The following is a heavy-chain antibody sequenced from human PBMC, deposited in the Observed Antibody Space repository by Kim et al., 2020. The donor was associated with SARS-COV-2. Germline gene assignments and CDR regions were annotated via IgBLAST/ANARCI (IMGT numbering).Heavy chain of an antibody. CDR2: IKQDGSEK. Sequence: GGSLRLSCAASGFTFSSYWMSWVRQAPGKGLQWVANIKQDGSEKYYVDSVKGRFTISRDNAKNSLYLQMNSLRAEDTAVYYCAREAGSSAWYADYWGQGTLVTVSS. CDR3: AREAGSSAWYADY. J-gene: IGHJ4*02. D-gene: IGHD6-19*01. CDR1: GFTFSSYW. V-gene: IGHV3-7*03.